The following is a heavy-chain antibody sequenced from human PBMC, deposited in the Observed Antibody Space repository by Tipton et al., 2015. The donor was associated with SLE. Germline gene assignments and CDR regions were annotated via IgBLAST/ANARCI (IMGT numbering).Heavy chain of an antibody. CDR3: ARDQAGSLDY. Sequence: TLSLTCTVSGDSVSGQSWGWVRQPPGEGLEWIGYSGSSKCTNCNPSLESRVTISVDTSKSQFSLKLNSVTAADTAVYYCARDQAGSLDYWGQGTLVTVSS. J-gene: IGHJ4*02. V-gene: IGHV4-59*02. CDR1: GDSVSGQS. CDR2: SGSSKCT.